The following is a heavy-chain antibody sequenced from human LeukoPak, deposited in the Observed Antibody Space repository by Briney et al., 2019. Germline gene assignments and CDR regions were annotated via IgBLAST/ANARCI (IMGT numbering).Heavy chain of an antibody. V-gene: IGHV3-48*03. Sequence: GGSLRLSCAASGFTFSSYEMNWVRQAPGKGLEWVSYISSSSSTIYYADSVKGRFTISRDNAKNSLYLQMNSLRAEDTALYHCARSYSYGPNDAFDIWGQGTMVTVSS. CDR2: ISSSSSTI. J-gene: IGHJ3*02. CDR3: ARSYSYGPNDAFDI. D-gene: IGHD5-18*01. CDR1: GFTFSSYE.